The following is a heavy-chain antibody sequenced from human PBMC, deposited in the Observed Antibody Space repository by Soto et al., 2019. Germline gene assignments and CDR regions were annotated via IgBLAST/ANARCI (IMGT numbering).Heavy chain of an antibody. J-gene: IGHJ5*02. CDR3: ARDGAAYYDFWSGYVNWFDP. CDR1: GGSISSSNW. Sequence: SETLSLTCAVSGGSISSSNWWSCVRQPPGKGLEWIGEIYHSGSTNYNPSLKSRVTISVDKSKNQFSLKLSSVTAADTAVYYCARDGAAYYDFWSGYVNWFDPWGQGTLVTVSS. CDR2: IYHSGST. V-gene: IGHV4-4*02. D-gene: IGHD3-3*01.